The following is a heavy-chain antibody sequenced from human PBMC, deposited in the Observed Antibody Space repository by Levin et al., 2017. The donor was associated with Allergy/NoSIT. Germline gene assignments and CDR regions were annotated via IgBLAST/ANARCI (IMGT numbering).Heavy chain of an antibody. CDR2: IWPDGTNK. V-gene: IGHV3-30*02. CDR1: GFTFSTYG. J-gene: IGHJ6*03. Sequence: PGGSLRLSCAASGFTFSTYGMHWVRQAPGKGLEWVALIWPDGTNKYYADSVKGRFTISRDNSKNTLYLQMNSLRAEDTAVYYCAKDGGARGDYGSGSDYNAPHNYYMDGWGKGTTVTVSS. D-gene: IGHD3-10*01. CDR3: AKDGGARGDYGSGSDYNAPHNYYMDG.